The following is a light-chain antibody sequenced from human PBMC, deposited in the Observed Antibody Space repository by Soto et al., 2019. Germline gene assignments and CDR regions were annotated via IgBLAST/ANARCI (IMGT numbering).Light chain of an antibody. Sequence: EIVLTQSPATLSLSPGGRATLSCRASQSVSSYLAWYQQKPGQAPRLLIYDASNRATGIPARFSGSGSGTDFTLTISSLEPEDFAVYYCQQRTTFGQGTKVDTK. CDR2: DAS. CDR3: QQRTT. V-gene: IGKV3-11*01. J-gene: IGKJ1*01. CDR1: QSVSSY.